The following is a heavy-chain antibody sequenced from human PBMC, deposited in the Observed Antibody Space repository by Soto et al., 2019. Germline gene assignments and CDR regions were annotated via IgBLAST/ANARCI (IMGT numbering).Heavy chain of an antibody. D-gene: IGHD5-18*01. J-gene: IGHJ4*02. CDR2: ISYDGSNK. CDR1: GFTFSSYA. V-gene: IGHV3-30-3*01. CDR3: ARVDTAMGYFDY. Sequence: QVQLVESGGGVVQPGRSLRLSCAASGFTFSSYAMHWVRQAPGKGLEWVAVISYDGSNKYYADSVKGRFTISRDNSKNSLYLKMNGLSAEDTAVYYCARVDTAMGYFDYWGQEPLVTVSS.